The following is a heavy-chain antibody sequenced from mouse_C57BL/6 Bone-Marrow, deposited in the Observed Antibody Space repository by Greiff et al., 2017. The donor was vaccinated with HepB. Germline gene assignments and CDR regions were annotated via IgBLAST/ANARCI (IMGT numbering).Heavy chain of an antibody. CDR1: GFTFSDYG. Sequence: EVMLVESGGGLVKPGGSLKLSCAASGFTFSDYGMHWVRQAPEKGLEWVAYISSGSSTIYYADTVKGRFTISRDNAKNTLFLQMTSLRSEDTAMYYCGSGYDEGGYYAMDYWGQGTSVTVSS. V-gene: IGHV5-17*01. D-gene: IGHD2-2*01. CDR2: ISSGSSTI. J-gene: IGHJ4*01. CDR3: GSGYDEGGYYAMDY.